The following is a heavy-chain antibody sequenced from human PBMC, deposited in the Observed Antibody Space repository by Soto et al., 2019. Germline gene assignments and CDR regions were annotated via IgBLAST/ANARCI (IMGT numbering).Heavy chain of an antibody. CDR1: GYSFTSYW. CDR3: ARTPSGSGIYLDGMDV. V-gene: IGHV5-51*01. J-gene: IGHJ6*02. CDR2: IYPGDSDT. D-gene: IGHD3-10*01. Sequence: PGESLKISCKGSGYSFTSYWIGWVRQMPGKGLEWMGIIYPGDSDTRYSPSFPGQVTISADKSISTAYLQWSSLKASDTAMYYCARTPSGSGIYLDGMDVWGQGTTVTVSS.